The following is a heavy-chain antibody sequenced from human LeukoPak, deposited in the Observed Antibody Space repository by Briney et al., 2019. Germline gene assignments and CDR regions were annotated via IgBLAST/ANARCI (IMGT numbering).Heavy chain of an antibody. V-gene: IGHV1-2*02. Sequence: ASVKVSCKASGYTFTTYYIHWVRQAPGQALEWMGWIIPNGGGTNYAQNFQGRVTMTRDTSITTAYMELSSLTFDDTAVYYCARDLRQQLILGWLDPWGQGTLVTVSS. CDR3: ARDLRQQLILGWLDP. J-gene: IGHJ5*02. D-gene: IGHD3/OR15-3a*01. CDR1: GYTFTTYY. CDR2: IIPNGGGT.